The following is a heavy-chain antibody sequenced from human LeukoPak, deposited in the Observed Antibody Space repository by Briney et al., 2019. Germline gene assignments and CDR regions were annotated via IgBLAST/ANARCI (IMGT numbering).Heavy chain of an antibody. J-gene: IGHJ4*02. CDR2: IIPILGIA. V-gene: IGHV1-69*04. CDR3: ARAEDYYDSSGYYGD. D-gene: IGHD3-22*01. CDR1: GGTFSSYA. Sequence: GASVKVSCKASGGTFSSYAISWVRQAPGQALEWMGRIIPILGIANYAQKFQGRVTITADKSTSTAYMELSSLRSEDTAVYYCARAEDYYDSSGYYGDWGQGTLVTVSS.